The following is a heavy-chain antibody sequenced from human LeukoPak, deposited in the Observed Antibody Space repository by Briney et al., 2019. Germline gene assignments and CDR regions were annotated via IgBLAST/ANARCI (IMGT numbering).Heavy chain of an antibody. D-gene: IGHD3-9*01. CDR3: ARVASALRYFDWPCFDY. V-gene: IGHV4-34*01. J-gene: IGHJ4*02. Sequence: PSETLSLTCAVYGGSFSGYYWSWIRQPPGKGLEWIGEINHSGSTNYNPSLKSRVTISVDTSKNQFSLKLSSVTAADTAVYYCARVASALRYFDWPCFDYWGQGTLVTVSS. CDR2: INHSGST. CDR1: GGSFSGYY.